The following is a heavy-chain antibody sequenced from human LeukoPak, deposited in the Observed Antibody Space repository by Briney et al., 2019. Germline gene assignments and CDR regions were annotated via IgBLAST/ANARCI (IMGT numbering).Heavy chain of an antibody. CDR2: TYYRSKWYN. Sequence: SQTLSLTCGISGDSVSTNGVAWNWIRQSPSRGLEWLGRTYYRSKWYNDYAVSVKSRITINPDTSRNQFSLQLNSVTVADAAVYYCARGTRIEGFLAFDVWGRGAVVTVTS. V-gene: IGHV6-1*01. CDR1: GDSVSTNGVA. D-gene: IGHD2-15*01. CDR3: ARGTRIEGFLAFDV. J-gene: IGHJ3*01.